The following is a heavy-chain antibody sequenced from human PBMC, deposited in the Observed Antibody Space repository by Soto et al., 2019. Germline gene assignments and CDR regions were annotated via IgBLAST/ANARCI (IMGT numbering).Heavy chain of an antibody. CDR2: TSDDGASI. CDR3: ARENSVQAWLHHFDH. CDR1: GFSFSSFA. J-gene: IGHJ4*02. D-gene: IGHD5-18*01. V-gene: IGHV3-48*03. Sequence: GGSLRLSCEASGFSFSSFAMNWVRQAPGRGLEWVSYTSDDGASIYYADSLKGRFTISRDNAKNSLSLQMNNLRAEDTAVYYCARENSVQAWLHHFDHWGLGTLVTVSS.